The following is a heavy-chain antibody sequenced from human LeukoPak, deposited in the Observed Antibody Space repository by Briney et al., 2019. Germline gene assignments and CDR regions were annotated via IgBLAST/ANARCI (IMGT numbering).Heavy chain of an antibody. Sequence: ASVKVSCKASGFTFTAHYMHWVRQAPGQGLEWMGIINPSGGSTSYAQKFQGRVTMTRDTSISTAYMELSRLRSDDTAVYYCARANRITMIVVVRGLDYWGQGTLVTVSS. CDR3: ARANRITMIVVVRGLDY. CDR1: GFTFTAHY. CDR2: INPSGGST. D-gene: IGHD3-22*01. J-gene: IGHJ4*02. V-gene: IGHV1-2*02.